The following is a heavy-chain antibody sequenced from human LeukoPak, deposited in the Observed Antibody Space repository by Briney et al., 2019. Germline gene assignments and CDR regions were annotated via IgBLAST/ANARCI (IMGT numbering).Heavy chain of an antibody. CDR1: GGTFSSYA. CDR2: IIPIFGTA. CDR3: ARLTDGYCSGGSCYSL. V-gene: IGHV1-69*05. J-gene: IGHJ4*02. D-gene: IGHD2-15*01. Sequence: GSSVKVSCKASGGTFSSYAISWVRQAPGQGLEWMGGIIPIFGTANYAQKFQGRVTITTDEPTSTAYMELSSLRSEDTAVYYCARLTDGYCSGGSCYSLWGQGTLVTVSS.